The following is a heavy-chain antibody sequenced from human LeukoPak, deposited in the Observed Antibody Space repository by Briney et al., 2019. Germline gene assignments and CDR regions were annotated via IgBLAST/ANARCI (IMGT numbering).Heavy chain of an antibody. CDR2: ISSSSSYI. J-gene: IGHJ4*02. CDR1: GFTFSSYA. D-gene: IGHD3-16*02. V-gene: IGHV3-21*01. Sequence: GGSLRLSCAASGFTFSSYAMSWVRQAPGKGLEWVSSISSSSSYIYYADSVKGRFTISRDNAKNSLYLQMNSLRAEDTAVYYCARGPYDYVWGSYRRDYFDYWGQGTLVTVSS. CDR3: ARGPYDYVWGSYRRDYFDY.